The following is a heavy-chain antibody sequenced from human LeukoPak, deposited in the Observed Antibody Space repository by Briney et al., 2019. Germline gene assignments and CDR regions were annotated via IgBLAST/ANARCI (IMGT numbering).Heavy chain of an antibody. CDR2: IYTSGST. CDR1: GGSISSYY. J-gene: IGHJ4*02. D-gene: IGHD3-10*01. V-gene: IGHV4-4*07. Sequence: TSETLSLTCTVSGGSISSYYWSWIRQPAGKGLEWIGRIYTSGSTNYNPSLKSRVTIAVDTSKNQFSLKLSSVTAADTVVFYCRGFGASTLDYWGQGTLVTVSS. CDR3: RGFGASTLDY.